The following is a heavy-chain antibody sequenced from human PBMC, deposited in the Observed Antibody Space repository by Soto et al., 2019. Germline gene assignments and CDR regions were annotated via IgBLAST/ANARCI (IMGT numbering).Heavy chain of an antibody. CDR1: GGSFSGYY. Sequence: QVQLQQWGAGLLKPSETLSLTCAVYGGSFSGYYWSWIRQPPGKGLEWIGEINHSGSTNYNPSLKSRVNISVDTSKNQFSLKLSSVTAADTAVYYCARLGWLRWMGIDYWGQGTLVTVSS. CDR3: ARLGWLRWMGIDY. J-gene: IGHJ4*02. CDR2: INHSGST. D-gene: IGHD5-12*01. V-gene: IGHV4-34*01.